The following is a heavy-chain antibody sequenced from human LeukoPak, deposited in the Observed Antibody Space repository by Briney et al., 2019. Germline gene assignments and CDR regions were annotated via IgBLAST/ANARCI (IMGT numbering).Heavy chain of an antibody. CDR1: GFTFSSYA. D-gene: IGHD2-15*01. J-gene: IGHJ4*02. CDR3: AREFCSGGSCYSGFDY. CDR2: ISYDGSNK. V-gene: IGHV3-30*04. Sequence: GGSLRLSCAASGFTFSSYAMHWVRQAPGKGLEWVAVISYDGSNKYYADSVKGRFTISRDNSKNTLSLQMNSLRAEDTAVYYCAREFCSGGSCYSGFDYWGQGTLVTVSS.